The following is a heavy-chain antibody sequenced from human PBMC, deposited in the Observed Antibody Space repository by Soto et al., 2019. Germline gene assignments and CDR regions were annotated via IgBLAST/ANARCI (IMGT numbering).Heavy chain of an antibody. V-gene: IGHV4-30-4*01. D-gene: IGHD3-10*01. CDR1: GGSISSGDYY. J-gene: IGHJ5*02. CDR3: ARAGYYGSGSYKA. Sequence: QVQLQESGPGLVKPSQTLSLTCTLSGGSISSGDYYWSWIRQPPGKGLEWIGYIYYSGSTYYNPSLKSRVTISVDTSKNQFSLKLNSVTSADTAVYYCARAGYYGSGSYKAWGQGTLVTVSS. CDR2: IYYSGST.